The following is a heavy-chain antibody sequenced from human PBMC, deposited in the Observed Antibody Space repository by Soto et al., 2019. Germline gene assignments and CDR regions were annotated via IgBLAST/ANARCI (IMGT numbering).Heavy chain of an antibody. CDR3: AREGSYGELNY. CDR1: GGSISSGGYS. CDR2: IYHSGST. V-gene: IGHV4-30-2*01. J-gene: IGHJ4*02. D-gene: IGHD4-17*01. Sequence: LSLTCAVSGGSISSGGYSWSWIRQPPGKGLEWIGYIYHSGSTYYNPSLKSRVTISVDRSKNQFSLKLSSVTAADTAVYYCAREGSYGELNYWGQGTLVTVSS.